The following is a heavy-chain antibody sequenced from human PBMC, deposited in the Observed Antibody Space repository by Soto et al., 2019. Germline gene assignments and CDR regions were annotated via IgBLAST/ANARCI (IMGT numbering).Heavy chain of an antibody. CDR2: IKNSGGST. V-gene: IGHV3-64D*08. J-gene: IGHJ4*02. CDR3: ARTYYDILTGYVGALDY. D-gene: IGHD3-9*01. CDR1: GFTFSSYA. Sequence: GGSLRLSCSASGFTFSSYAMHWVRQAPGKGLEYVSAIKNSGGSTNYADSVKGRFTVSRDNSKNTLYLQMSSLRAEDTAVYYCARTYYDILTGYVGALDYWGQGTLVTVSS.